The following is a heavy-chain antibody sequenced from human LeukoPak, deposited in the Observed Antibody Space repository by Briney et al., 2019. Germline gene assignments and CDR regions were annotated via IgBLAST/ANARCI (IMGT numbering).Heavy chain of an antibody. V-gene: IGHV5-51*01. CDR1: GYSFTSYW. Sequence: GESLKISCKGSGYSFTSYWIGWVRPMPGKGLEWMGIIYPGDSDTRYSPSFQGQVTISADKSISTAYLQWSSLKASDTAMYYCAGTFTDYGGKGAFDIWGQGTMVTVSS. D-gene: IGHD4-23*01. J-gene: IGHJ3*02. CDR3: AGTFTDYGGKGAFDI. CDR2: IYPGDSDT.